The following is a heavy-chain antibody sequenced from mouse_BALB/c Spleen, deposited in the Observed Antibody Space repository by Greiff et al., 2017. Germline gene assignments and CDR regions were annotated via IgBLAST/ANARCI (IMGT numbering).Heavy chain of an antibody. CDR1: GYTFTSYW. J-gene: IGHJ4*01. CDR3: ARRRYDYAMDY. CDR2: INPSNGRT. D-gene: IGHD2-14*01. Sequence: QVQLQQPGAELVKPGASVKLSCKASGYTFTSYWMHWVKQRPGQGLEWIGEINPSNGRTNYNEKFKSKATLTVDKSSSTAYMQLSSLTSEDSAVYYCARRRYDYAMDYWGQGTSVTVSS. V-gene: IGHV1S81*02.